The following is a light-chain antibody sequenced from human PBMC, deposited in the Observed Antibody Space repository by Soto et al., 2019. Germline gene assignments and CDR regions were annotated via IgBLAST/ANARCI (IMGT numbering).Light chain of an antibody. CDR1: QSVSSNY. CDR3: GQFVSAPPRT. J-gene: IGKJ1*01. V-gene: IGKV3-20*01. CDR2: GVS. Sequence: EIVMRQSPATLSVSPGERATLSCRASQSVSSNYLAWYQQKPGQAPRLLIFGVSNRATGIPDRFSGSGSGTDFTLTISRLEPEDFAVYYCGQFVSAPPRTFGQGTKVDIK.